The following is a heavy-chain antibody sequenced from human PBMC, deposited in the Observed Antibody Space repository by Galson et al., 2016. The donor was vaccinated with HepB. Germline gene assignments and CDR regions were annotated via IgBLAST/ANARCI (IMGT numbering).Heavy chain of an antibody. J-gene: IGHJ4*02. CDR1: GLTFSGYA. Sequence: SLRLSCAASGLTFSGYAMAWFRQAPGKGLEWVSGMSDSDDIYYAPSVKGRFTISRDNSKNTLYLQLSSLRAEDTAVYYCAKDKRGHSSAWYWYFDDWGQGTLVSVSS. CDR3: AKDKRGHSSAWYWYFDD. V-gene: IGHV3-23*01. CDR2: MSDSDDI. D-gene: IGHD6-13*01.